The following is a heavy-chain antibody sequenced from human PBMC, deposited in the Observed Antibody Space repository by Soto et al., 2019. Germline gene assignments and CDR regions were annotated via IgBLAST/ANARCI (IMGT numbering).Heavy chain of an antibody. V-gene: IGHV3-23*01. J-gene: IGHJ4*02. Sequence: ESLKLSCSASGFSFVDSVMSWVRQAPGKGLEWVSGISVTGGSTFHGDSVKGRFTISRDNSQSTLYLQMNSLRADDTAMYYCARWSYLDYWGQGTRVTVSS. D-gene: IGHD3-3*01. CDR2: ISVTGGST. CDR3: ARWSYLDY. CDR1: GFSFVDSV.